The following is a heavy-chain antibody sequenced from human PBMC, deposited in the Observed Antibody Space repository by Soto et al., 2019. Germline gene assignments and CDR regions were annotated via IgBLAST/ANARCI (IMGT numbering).Heavy chain of an antibody. CDR2: ISGSGGST. J-gene: IGHJ4*02. CDR1: GFTFSSYA. CDR3: AKIPLLRFLEWLLYLDY. D-gene: IGHD3-3*01. V-gene: IGHV3-23*01. Sequence: GGSLRLSCAASGFTFSSYAMSWVRQAPGKGLEWVSAISGSGGSTYYADSVKGRFTISRDNSKNTLYLQMNSLRAEDTAVYYCAKIPLLRFLEWLLYLDYWGQGTLVTVSS.